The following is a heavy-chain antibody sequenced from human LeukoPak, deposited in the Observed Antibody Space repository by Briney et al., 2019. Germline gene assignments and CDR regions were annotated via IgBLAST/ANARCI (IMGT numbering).Heavy chain of an antibody. J-gene: IGHJ4*02. CDR2: IYPGDSDT. CDR1: GYRFTSYW. D-gene: IGHD3-10*01. CDR3: ARNGRVRRVVKDLFEY. Sequence: GESLKISCKGSGYRFTSYWIGWVRQMPGKGLEWMGIIYPGDSDTRYSPSFQGQVTISADKSISTAYLQWSSLKASDTAMYYCARNGRVRRVVKDLFEYWGQGTLVAVSS. V-gene: IGHV5-51*01.